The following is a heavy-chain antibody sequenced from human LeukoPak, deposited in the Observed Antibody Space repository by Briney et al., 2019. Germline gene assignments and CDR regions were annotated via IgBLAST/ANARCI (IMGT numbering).Heavy chain of an antibody. CDR1: GGSISSGGYS. CDR2: IYHSGST. V-gene: IGHV4-30-2*01. CDR3: ARDAGDYYFDY. J-gene: IGHJ4*02. Sequence: SETLSLTCAVSGGSISSGGYSWSWIRQPPGTGLEWIGYIYHSGSTYYNPSLKSRVTISVDRSKNQFSLKLSSVTAADTAVYYCARDAGDYYFDYWGQGTLVTVSS. D-gene: IGHD7-27*01.